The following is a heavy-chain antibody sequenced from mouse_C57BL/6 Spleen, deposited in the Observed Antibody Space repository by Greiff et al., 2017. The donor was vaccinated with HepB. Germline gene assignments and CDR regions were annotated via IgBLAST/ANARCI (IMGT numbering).Heavy chain of an antibody. CDR2: IYPGDGDT. J-gene: IGHJ2*01. CDR1: GYAFSSSW. D-gene: IGHD2-5*01. CDR3: ARSYSNYGFYFDY. Sequence: VQLQQSGPELVKPGASVKISCKASGYAFSSSWMNWVKQRPGKGLEWIGRIYPGDGDTNYNGKLKGKAKLTADKYSSTASMQLSSLTSEDSAFYFCARSYSNYGFYFDYWGQGTTLTVSS. V-gene: IGHV1-82*01.